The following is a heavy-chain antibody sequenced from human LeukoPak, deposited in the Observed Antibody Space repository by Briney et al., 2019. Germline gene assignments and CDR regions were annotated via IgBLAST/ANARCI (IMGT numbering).Heavy chain of an antibody. J-gene: IGHJ4*02. CDR1: GYTFTGYY. V-gene: IGHV1-2*02. CDR3: AREAVAGTKGMEALGY. CDR2: INPNSGGT. D-gene: IGHD6-19*01. Sequence: ASVKVSCKASGYTFTGYYMHWVRQAPGQGLEWMGWINPNSGGTNYAQKFQGRVTMTRDTSISTAYMELSRLRSDDTAVYYCAREAVAGTKGMEALGYWGQGTLVTVSS.